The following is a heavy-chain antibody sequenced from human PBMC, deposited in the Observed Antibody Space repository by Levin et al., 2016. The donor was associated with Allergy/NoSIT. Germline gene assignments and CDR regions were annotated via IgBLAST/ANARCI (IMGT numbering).Heavy chain of an antibody. CDR3: AREHCSSTMCGLGKFDY. J-gene: IGHJ4*02. Sequence: WIRQPPGKGLEWVSYISSSGSDIYYADSVKGRFTISRDNAKNSLSLQMNSLRAEDTAVYYCAREHCSSTMCGLGKFDYWGQGTLVTVSS. D-gene: IGHD2-2*01. CDR2: ISSSGSDI. V-gene: IGHV3-48*03.